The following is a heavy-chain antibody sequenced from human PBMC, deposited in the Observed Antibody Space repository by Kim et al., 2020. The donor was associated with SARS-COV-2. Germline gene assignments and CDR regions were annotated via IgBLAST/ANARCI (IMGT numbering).Heavy chain of an antibody. D-gene: IGHD2-2*01. CDR1: GFTFSSYA. V-gene: IGHV3-30*04. J-gene: IGHJ6*02. CDR2: ISYDGSNK. CDR3: ARTVWDIVVVPAAKNYYYGMDV. Sequence: GGSLRLSCAASGFTFSSYAMHWVRQAPGKGLEWVAVISYDGSNKYYADSVKGRFTISRDNSKNTLYLQMNSLRAEDTAVYYCARTVWDIVVVPAAKNYYYGMDVWGQGTTVTVSS.